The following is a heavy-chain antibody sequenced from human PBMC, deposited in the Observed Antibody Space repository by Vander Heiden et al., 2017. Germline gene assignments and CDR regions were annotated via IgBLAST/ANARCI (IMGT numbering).Heavy chain of an antibody. D-gene: IGHD3-10*02. Sequence: EVQLVESGGGLVQPGGSLRLSCAASGFTFSTYWMTGVRQAPGKGLEWVANIKKDGSETYYVDSVKGRFTISRDNAKNSLFLQMNSLRAEDTALYYCTRGALDYVRTFDIWGQGTMVTVSS. CDR1: GFTFSTYW. V-gene: IGHV3-7*01. CDR3: TRGALDYVRTFDI. J-gene: IGHJ3*02. CDR2: IKKDGSET.